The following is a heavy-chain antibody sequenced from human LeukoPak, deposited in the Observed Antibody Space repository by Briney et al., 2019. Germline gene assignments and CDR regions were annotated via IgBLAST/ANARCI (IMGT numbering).Heavy chain of an antibody. Sequence: PSETLSLTCTVSGGSLSSGDYYWSWIRQPPGKGLEWLGYIYYSGSTYYNPSLKSRVTISVDTSKNQFSLKLSSVTAADTAVYYCARVVFQLGQGPGDFDYWGQGTLVTVSS. CDR2: IYYSGST. J-gene: IGHJ4*02. V-gene: IGHV4-30-4*08. D-gene: IGHD7-27*01. CDR3: ARVVFQLGQGPGDFDY. CDR1: GGSLSSGDYY.